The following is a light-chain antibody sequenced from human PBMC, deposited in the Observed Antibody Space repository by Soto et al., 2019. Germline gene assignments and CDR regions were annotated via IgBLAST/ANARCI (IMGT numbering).Light chain of an antibody. CDR1: QSVTSNY. CDR2: YTS. V-gene: IGKV3-20*01. Sequence: EIVLTQSPGTLSLSPGERATLSCRASQSVTSNYLSWYQRKPGQAPRLLIYYTSSRVTGIPDRFSGSGSGSDFTFSISRLEPEDFAVYYCQHYGSSPPITFGQGTRLEIK. CDR3: QHYGSSPPIT. J-gene: IGKJ5*01.